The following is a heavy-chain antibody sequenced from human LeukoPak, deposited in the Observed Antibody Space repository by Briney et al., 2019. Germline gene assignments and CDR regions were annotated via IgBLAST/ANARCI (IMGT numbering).Heavy chain of an antibody. D-gene: IGHD2-15*01. V-gene: IGHV4-59*01. J-gene: IGHJ4*02. CDR1: GGSISSYY. Sequence: SETLSLTCTVSGGSISSYYWSWIRQPPGRGLEWIGYIYYSGSTNYNPSLKSRVTISIDTSKNQFSLKLSSVTAADTAVYYCARRAGEYSHPYDYWGQGTLVTVSS. CDR2: IYYSGST. CDR3: ARRAGEYSHPYDY.